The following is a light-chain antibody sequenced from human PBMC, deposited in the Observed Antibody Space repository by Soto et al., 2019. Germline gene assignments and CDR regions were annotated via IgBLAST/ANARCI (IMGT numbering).Light chain of an antibody. CDR2: EVS. J-gene: IGLJ1*01. CDR1: SSDVGGYNY. V-gene: IGLV2-14*01. Sequence: QSALTQPASVSGSPGQSITICCTGTSSDVGGYNYVSWYQQHPGKAPKLMIYEVSNRPSGVSNRFSGSKSGNTASLTISGLQAEDEADYYCSSYTSSSTYVFGTRTKVTVL. CDR3: SSYTSSSTYV.